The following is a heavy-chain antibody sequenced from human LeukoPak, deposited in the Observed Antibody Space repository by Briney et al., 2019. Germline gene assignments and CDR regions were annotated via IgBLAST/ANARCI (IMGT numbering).Heavy chain of an antibody. J-gene: IGHJ4*02. CDR3: TRGYYYDY. CDR2: ISGSGSYF. V-gene: IGHV3-21*01. Sequence: PGGSLRLSCAASELTFSTYTMNWVRQAPGKGLEWVSSISGSGSYFYYTDSAKGRFTISRDNTENSLYLQMNSLRVDDTAVYYCTRGYYYDYWGQGILVTVSS. CDR1: ELTFSTYT.